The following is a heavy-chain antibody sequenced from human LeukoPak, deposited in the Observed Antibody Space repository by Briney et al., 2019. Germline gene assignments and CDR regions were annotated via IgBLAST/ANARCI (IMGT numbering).Heavy chain of an antibody. CDR2: IIPIFGTA. CDR1: GGTFSSYA. V-gene: IGHV1-69*13. D-gene: IGHD5-24*01. CDR3: ARVRRWLPLYYFDY. Sequence: AASVKVSCKASGGTFSSYAISWVRQAPGQGLEWMGGIIPIFGTANYAQKFQGRVTITADESTSTAYMELSSLRSEDTAVYYCARVRRWLPLYYFDYWGQGTLVTVSS. J-gene: IGHJ4*02.